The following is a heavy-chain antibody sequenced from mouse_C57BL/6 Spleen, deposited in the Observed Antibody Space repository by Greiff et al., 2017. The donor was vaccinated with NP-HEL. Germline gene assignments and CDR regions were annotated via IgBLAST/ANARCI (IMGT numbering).Heavy chain of an antibody. CDR1: GYSITSGYY. V-gene: IGHV3-6*01. CDR3: ARGATVVATDYFDY. Sequence: DVQLQESGPGLVKPSQSLSLTCSVTGYSITSGYYWNWIRQFPGNKLEWMGYISYDGSNNYNPSLKNRISITRDTSKNQFFLKLNSVTTEDTATYYWARGATVVATDYFDYWGQGTTLTVSS. CDR2: ISYDGSN. D-gene: IGHD1-1*01. J-gene: IGHJ2*01.